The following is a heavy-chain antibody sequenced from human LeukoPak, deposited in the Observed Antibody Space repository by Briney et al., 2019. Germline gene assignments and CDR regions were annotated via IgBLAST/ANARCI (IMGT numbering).Heavy chain of an antibody. V-gene: IGHV4-31*03. D-gene: IGHD3-10*01. CDR2: IYYSGST. CDR3: AREATGFDY. CDR1: GGSISSGGYY. J-gene: IGHJ4*02. Sequence: PSETLSLTCTVSGGSISSGGYYWRWIRQHPGRGLERIGYIYYSGSTYYNPSLKSRVTISVETSNNQFSLKLSSVTAAATAVYYCAREATGFDYWGQGTLVTVSS.